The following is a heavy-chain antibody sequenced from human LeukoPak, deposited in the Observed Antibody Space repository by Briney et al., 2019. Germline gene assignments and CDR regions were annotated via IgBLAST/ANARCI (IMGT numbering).Heavy chain of an antibody. J-gene: IGHJ4*02. V-gene: IGHV4-59*01. CDR3: ASGPYPAAGTDHQFDY. D-gene: IGHD6-13*01. Sequence: SETLSLTCTVSGASISSYYWSWIRQPPGEGLEWIGYIFYRGSTNYNPSLKSRVTISVDTSKNQLSLKLSSVTAADTAVYYCASGPYPAAGTDHQFDYWGQGILVTVFS. CDR2: IFYRGST. CDR1: GASISSYY.